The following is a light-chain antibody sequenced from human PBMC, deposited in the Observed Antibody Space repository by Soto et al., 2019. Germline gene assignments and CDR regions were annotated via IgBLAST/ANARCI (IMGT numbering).Light chain of an antibody. CDR3: QQYNSYSQLT. CDR2: DAS. Sequence: DVRMTQSPSTLSASVGDRVTITCRASQSINNWLAWYQQKPGKAPKFLIYDASNLESGVPSRFSGSASGTEFTLTISSLQPDDFATYYCQQYNSYSQLTFGGGAKVDIK. J-gene: IGKJ4*01. V-gene: IGKV1-5*01. CDR1: QSINNW.